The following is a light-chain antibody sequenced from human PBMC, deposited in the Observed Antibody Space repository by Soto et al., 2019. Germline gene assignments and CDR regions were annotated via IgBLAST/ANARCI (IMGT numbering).Light chain of an antibody. CDR2: DVS. V-gene: IGKV1-5*01. CDR3: QQYDSYSWT. CDR1: QSVTNW. Sequence: DIQMTQSPSTLSASVGERVTITCRASQSVTNWLAWYQQKPGKAPKLLIYDVSSLESGVPSRFSGSGSGTEFILTISSLQPDDFATYHCQQYDSYSWTFGQGTKVEMK. J-gene: IGKJ1*01.